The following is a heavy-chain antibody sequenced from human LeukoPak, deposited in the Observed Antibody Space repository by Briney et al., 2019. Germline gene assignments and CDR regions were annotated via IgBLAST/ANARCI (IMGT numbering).Heavy chain of an antibody. J-gene: IGHJ2*01. CDR2: IYYSGST. D-gene: IGHD2-2*01. Sequence: SETLSLTCTVSGGSISNYYWSWIRQPPGKGLEWIGYIYYSGSTNYNPSLKSRVTISVDTSKNQFSLKLSSVTAADTAVYYCAREPRGYCSSTSCQSWYFDLWGRGTLVTVSS. CDR3: AREPRGYCSSTSCQSWYFDL. V-gene: IGHV4-59*01. CDR1: GGSISNYY.